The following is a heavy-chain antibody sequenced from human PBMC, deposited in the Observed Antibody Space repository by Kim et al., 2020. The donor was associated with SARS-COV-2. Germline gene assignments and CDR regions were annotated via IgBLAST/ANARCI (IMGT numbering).Heavy chain of an antibody. V-gene: IGHV3-74*01. CDR2: INSDATNT. D-gene: IGHD1-26*01. Sequence: GGSLRLSCAASGFTFSSYWMHWVRQAPGKGLVWVSRINSDATNTFYADSVKGRFTISSDNAENTLYLRMTSLRVEDTAVYYCARGDSGPWGQGNLVTVAS. J-gene: IGHJ5*02. CDR1: GFTFSSYW. CDR3: ARGDSGP.